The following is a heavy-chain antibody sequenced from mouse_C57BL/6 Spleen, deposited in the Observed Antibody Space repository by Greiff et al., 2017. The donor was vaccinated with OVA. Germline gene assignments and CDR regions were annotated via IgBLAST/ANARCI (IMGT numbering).Heavy chain of an antibody. V-gene: IGHV1-64*01. CDR2: IHPNSGST. D-gene: IGHD2-1*01. CDR1: GYTFTSYW. J-gene: IGHJ3*01. CDR3: ARWGVELPCFAY. Sequence: QVQLQQPGAELVKPGASVKLSCKASGYTFTSYWMHWVKQRPGQGLEWIGMIHPNSGSTNYNEKFKSKATLTVDKSSSTAYMQLSSLTSEDSAVYYCARWGVELPCFAYWGQGTLVTVSA.